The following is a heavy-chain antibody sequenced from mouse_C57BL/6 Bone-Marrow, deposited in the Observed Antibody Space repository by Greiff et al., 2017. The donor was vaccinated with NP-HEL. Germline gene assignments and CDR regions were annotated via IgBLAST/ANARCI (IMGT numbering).Heavy chain of an antibody. J-gene: IGHJ2*01. CDR3: ARWLLPDY. Sequence: EVKLVESGGDLVKPGGSLKLSCAASGFTFSSYGMSWVRQTPDKRLEWVATISSGGSYTYYPDSVKGRFTISRDNAKNTLYLQMSSLKSEDTAMYYCARWLLPDYWGQGTTLTVSS. V-gene: IGHV5-6*02. CDR1: GFTFSSYG. D-gene: IGHD2-3*01. CDR2: ISSGGSYT.